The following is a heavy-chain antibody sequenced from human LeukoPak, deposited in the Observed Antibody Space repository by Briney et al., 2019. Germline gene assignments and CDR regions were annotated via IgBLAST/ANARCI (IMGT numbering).Heavy chain of an antibody. Sequence: QTGGSLRLSCAASGFTFSSYSMNWVRQAPGKGLEWVSYISSSSTTIYYADSVKGRFTISRDNAKNSLYLQMNSLRAEDTAVYYCARESVGYDILTGYYPLHYFDYWDQGTLVTVSS. D-gene: IGHD3-9*01. J-gene: IGHJ4*02. V-gene: IGHV3-48*04. CDR1: GFTFSSYS. CDR2: ISSSSTTI. CDR3: ARESVGYDILTGYYPLHYFDY.